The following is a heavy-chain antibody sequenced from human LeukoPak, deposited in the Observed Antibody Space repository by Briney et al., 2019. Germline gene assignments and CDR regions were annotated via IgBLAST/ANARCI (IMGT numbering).Heavy chain of an antibody. V-gene: IGHV1-8*01. CDR3: ARLGDTYTNNHYYYGMDV. J-gene: IGHJ6*02. Sequence: GASVKVSCKASAYTFTSYDVNWVRQATGQGLEWMGWMNPNSGNAGYAQKFQGRVTMTRNTSISTAYMELSSLRSEDAAVYYCARLGDTYTNNHYYYGMDVWGQGTTVTVSS. CDR2: MNPNSGNA. D-gene: IGHD4-11*01. CDR1: AYTFTSYD.